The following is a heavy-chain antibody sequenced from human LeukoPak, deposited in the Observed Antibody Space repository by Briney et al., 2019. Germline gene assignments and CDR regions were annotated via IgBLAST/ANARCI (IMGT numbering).Heavy chain of an antibody. CDR2: ISYDGSNK. V-gene: IGHV3-30-3*01. CDR1: GFTFSNYA. J-gene: IGHJ4*01. CDR3: ARGYCSGNSCLIGDY. Sequence: PGRSLRLSCAASGFTFSNYAMNWVRQAPGKGLEWVAVISYDGSNKYYADSVKGRFTISRDNSKNTLYLQMNSLRAEDTAVYYCARGYCSGNSCLIGDYWGHGTLVTVSS. D-gene: IGHD2-15*01.